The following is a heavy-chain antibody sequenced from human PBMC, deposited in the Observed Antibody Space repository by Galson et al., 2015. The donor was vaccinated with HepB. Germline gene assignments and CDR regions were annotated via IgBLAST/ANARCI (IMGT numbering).Heavy chain of an antibody. CDR2: IIPIFGTA. V-gene: IGHV1-69*13. CDR1: GGTFSSYA. J-gene: IGHJ3*02. CDR3: ARVRSRFVGATGEDAFDI. Sequence: SVKVSCKASGGTFSSYAISWVRQAPGQGLEWMGGIIPIFGTANYAQKFQGRVTITADESTSTAYMELSSLRSEDTAVYYCARVRSRFVGATGEDAFDIWGQGTMVTVSS. D-gene: IGHD1-26*01.